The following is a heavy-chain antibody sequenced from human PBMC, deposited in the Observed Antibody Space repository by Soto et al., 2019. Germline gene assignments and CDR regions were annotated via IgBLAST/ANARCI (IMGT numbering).Heavy chain of an antibody. CDR2: IFSSGST. V-gene: IGHV4-4*07. Sequence: PSETLSLTCTVSGGSINTFYWSWVRQPAGKGLEWIGRIFSSGSTSFNPSLESRVAMSVDTSKNHFSLNLSSVTAADMAVYYCAREGPYSAYNFANGIQLWSFEFWGQGAPVIV. CDR3: AREGPYSAYNFANGIQLWSFEF. CDR1: GGSINTFY. D-gene: IGHD5-12*01. J-gene: IGHJ4*02.